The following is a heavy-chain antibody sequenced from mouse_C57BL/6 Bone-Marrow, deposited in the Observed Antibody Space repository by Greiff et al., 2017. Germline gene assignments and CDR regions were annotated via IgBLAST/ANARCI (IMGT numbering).Heavy chain of an antibody. V-gene: IGHV1-69*01. CDR1: GYTFTSYW. Sequence: QVQLQQPGAELVMPGASVKLSCKASGYTFTSYWMHWVKQRPGQGLEWIGEIDPSDSYTTYNQKFKGKSTLTVDKSSSTAYMQLSSLTSEDSAGYNYERRGDHYFDYWGQGTTLTVSS. CDR3: ERRGDHYFDY. CDR2: IDPSDSYT. J-gene: IGHJ2*01.